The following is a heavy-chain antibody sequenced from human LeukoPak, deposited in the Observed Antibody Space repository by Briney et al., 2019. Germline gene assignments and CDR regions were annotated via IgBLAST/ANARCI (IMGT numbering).Heavy chain of an antibody. J-gene: IGHJ4*02. CDR3: ASRYSYGPATIFDY. Sequence: SETLSLTCTVSGGSISSSSYYWGWIRQPPGTGLEWIGSIYYSGSTYYNPSLKSRVTISVDTSKNQFSLKLSSVTAADTAVYYCASRYSYGPATIFDYWGQGTLVTVSS. CDR2: IYYSGST. D-gene: IGHD5-18*01. CDR1: GGSISSSSYY. V-gene: IGHV4-39*01.